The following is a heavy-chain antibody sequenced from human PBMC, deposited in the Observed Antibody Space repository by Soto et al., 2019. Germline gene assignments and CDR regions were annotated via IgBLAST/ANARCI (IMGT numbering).Heavy chain of an antibody. J-gene: IGHJ4*02. CDR2: IDPSDSYT. CDR3: AGLLHYYDKAGEY. CDR1: GYSFTSYW. Sequence: PGESLKISCKGSGYSFTSYWISWVRQMPGKGLEWMGRIDPSDSYTNYSPSFRGHVTISADKSIGTAYLQWSSLKASDTAMYFCAGLLHYYDKAGEYWGEGTRVTSPS. V-gene: IGHV5-10-1*01. D-gene: IGHD3-22*01.